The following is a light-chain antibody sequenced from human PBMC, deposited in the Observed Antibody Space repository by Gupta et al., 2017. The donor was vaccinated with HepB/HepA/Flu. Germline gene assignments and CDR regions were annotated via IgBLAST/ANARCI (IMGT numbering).Light chain of an antibody. CDR3: SSYTSSSTRV. CDR2: DVS. J-gene: IGLJ3*02. V-gene: IGLV2-14*01. Sequence: SALTQPASVSGSPGQSITISCTGTSSDVGGYKYVSWFQQYPGKAPKLMIYDVSNRPSGVSNRFAGSKSGNTASLSSSGLQAEDEADYYCSSYTSSSTRVFGGGTKLTVL. CDR1: SSDVGGYKY.